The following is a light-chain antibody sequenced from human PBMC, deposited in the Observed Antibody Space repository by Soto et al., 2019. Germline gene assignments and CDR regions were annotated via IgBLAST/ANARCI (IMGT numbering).Light chain of an antibody. V-gene: IGKV1-27*01. CDR3: QMYDSVNFT. J-gene: IGKJ4*01. Sequence: IHMTQSPSSLSTSLGDRVPITCRASHGISNFLAWYQQKPGKGPSLLIYGASNLQSGVPSRFSDSGSGTDFTLAISNVTPEDVATYYCQMYDSVNFTCGGGTKVEIK. CDR1: HGISNF. CDR2: GAS.